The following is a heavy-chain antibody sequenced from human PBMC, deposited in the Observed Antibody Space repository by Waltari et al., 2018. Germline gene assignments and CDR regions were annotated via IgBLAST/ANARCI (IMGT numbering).Heavy chain of an antibody. CDR3: ARDLNILAGYYRGRSYDMDV. V-gene: IGHV1-2*06. CDR1: GYTCTGYH. J-gene: IGHJ6*03. CDR2: MNPKGGGP. Sequence: QVQLVQSGAEVTKPGASVKVSCKASGYTCTGYHIHWGRQAHGQGLAWVGRMNPKGGGPNYARKSNVKVTILRDTSTSTAYMEKSRLRPEETAVNACARDLNILAGYYRGRSYDMDVWGKGTTVTVSS. D-gene: IGHD3-9*01.